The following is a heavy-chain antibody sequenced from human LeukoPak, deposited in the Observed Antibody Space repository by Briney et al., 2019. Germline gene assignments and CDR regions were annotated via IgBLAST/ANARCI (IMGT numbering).Heavy chain of an antibody. J-gene: IGHJ6*04. CDR2: IYYSGNT. CDR1: GGSISSGDYY. Sequence: SQTLSLTCTVSGGSISSGDYYWSWIRQPPGKGLEWIGYIYYSGNTYYNPSLKSRVTISVDTSKNQFSLKLSSVTAADTAVYYCARVVPAAMGLEIYGMDVWGKGTTVTVSS. CDR3: ARVVPAAMGLEIYGMDV. V-gene: IGHV4-30-4*01. D-gene: IGHD2-2*01.